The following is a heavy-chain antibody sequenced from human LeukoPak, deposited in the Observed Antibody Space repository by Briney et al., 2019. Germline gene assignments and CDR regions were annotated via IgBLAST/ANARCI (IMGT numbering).Heavy chain of an antibody. CDR3: AKGRGSGYYTPFDY. J-gene: IGHJ4*02. D-gene: IGHD3-22*01. CDR2: ISDSGGST. CDR1: GFTFSSYT. V-gene: IGHV3-23*01. Sequence: PGGSLRLSCAASGFTFSSYTMSWVPQAPGKGLEWVSIISDSGGSTYYADSVKGRFTISRDNSKNTLHLQMNSLRAEDTAVYYCAKGRGSGYYTPFDYWGQGTLVTVSS.